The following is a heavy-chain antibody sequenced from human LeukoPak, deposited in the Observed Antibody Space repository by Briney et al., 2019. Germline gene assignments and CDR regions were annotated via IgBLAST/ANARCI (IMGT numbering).Heavy chain of an antibody. V-gene: IGHV3-15*01. J-gene: IGHJ4*02. CDR1: GFTFSNAW. Sequence: PGGSLRLSCAASGFTFSNAWMSWVRQAPGEGLEWVGRITYNTDGGTTDYAAPVKGRFTISRDDSKNTLYLQMNSLKTEDTAVYYCLRDWYGSGSYWQIRESYFDYWGQGTLVTVSS. D-gene: IGHD3-10*01. CDR2: ITYNTDGGTT. CDR3: LRDWYGSGSYWQIRESYFDY.